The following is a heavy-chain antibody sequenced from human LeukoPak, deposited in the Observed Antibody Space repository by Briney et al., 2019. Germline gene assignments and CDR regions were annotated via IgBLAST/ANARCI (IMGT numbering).Heavy chain of an antibody. CDR1: GFTFSSYE. CDR2: ITSSGSTK. D-gene: IGHD3-3*01. CDR3: ARGRGHDFWSGYPLEY. V-gene: IGHV3-48*03. J-gene: IGHJ4*02. Sequence: GGSLRLSCAASGFTFSSYEMNWVRQAPGKGLEWVSYITSSGSTKYYADSVKGRFTISRDNAKNPFYLQMNSLRAEDTAVYYCARGRGHDFWSGYPLEYWGQGTLLSVSS.